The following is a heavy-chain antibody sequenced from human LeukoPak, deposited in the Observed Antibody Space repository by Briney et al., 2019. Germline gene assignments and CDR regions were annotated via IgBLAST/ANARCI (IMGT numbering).Heavy chain of an antibody. Sequence: PGGSLRLSCAASGFTFSSYSMNWVRQAPGKGLEWVSSISSSSSYIYYADSVKGRFTISRDNAKNSLYLQMNSLRSEDTAVYYCARVFSSDFWSGRYFDYWGQGTLVTVSS. D-gene: IGHD3-3*01. CDR2: ISSSSSYI. J-gene: IGHJ4*02. V-gene: IGHV3-21*04. CDR3: ARVFSSDFWSGRYFDY. CDR1: GFTFSSYS.